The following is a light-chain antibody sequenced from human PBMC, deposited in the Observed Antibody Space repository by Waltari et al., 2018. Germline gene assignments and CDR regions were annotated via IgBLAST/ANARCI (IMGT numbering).Light chain of an antibody. Sequence: DIQMTQSPSSLSASVGDRVTITCRASQSISSYLNWYQQKPGKAPKLLIYAASSLQSWVPSRFSGSGSGTDFTLTISSLQPEDFATYYCQQSYSTLLLTFGPGTKVDIK. CDR1: QSISSY. CDR3: QQSYSTLLLT. CDR2: AAS. V-gene: IGKV1-39*01. J-gene: IGKJ3*01.